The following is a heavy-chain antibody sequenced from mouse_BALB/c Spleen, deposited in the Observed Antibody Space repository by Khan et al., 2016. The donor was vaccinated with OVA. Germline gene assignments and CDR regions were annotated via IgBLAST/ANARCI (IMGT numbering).Heavy chain of an antibody. Sequence: MQLKQSGAELVKPGASVKLSCTASGYNIKDTYMHWVKQRPEQGLEWIGRIDPANGNTEYDPKFQGKATITADTLSNTAYLQLSSLTSEDTAVYYCARWPRGYWGQGTTLTVSS. CDR3: ARWPRGY. J-gene: IGHJ2*01. CDR2: IDPANGNT. V-gene: IGHV14-3*02. CDR1: GYNIKDTY.